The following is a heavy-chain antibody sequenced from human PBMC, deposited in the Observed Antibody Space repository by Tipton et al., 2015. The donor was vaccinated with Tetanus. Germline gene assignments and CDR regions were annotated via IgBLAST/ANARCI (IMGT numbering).Heavy chain of an antibody. CDR1: GASISGSGYF. Sequence: TLSLTCTVSGASISGSGYFWNWVRQHPEKGLEWIGYIYYSGDTHINPSLKSRVSMSVDTSKNQVSLKLRSVTAADTAVYYCARDQGGGRVVRLNWFDPWGQGVLVTVSS. J-gene: IGHJ5*02. CDR3: ARDQGGGRVVRLNWFDP. V-gene: IGHV4-31*03. CDR2: IYYSGDT. D-gene: IGHD6-6*01.